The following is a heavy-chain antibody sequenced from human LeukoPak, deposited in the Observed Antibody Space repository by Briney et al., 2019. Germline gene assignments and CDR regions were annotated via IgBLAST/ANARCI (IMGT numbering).Heavy chain of an antibody. D-gene: IGHD5-24*01. Sequence: GGSLRLSGAASGFTFSSYGFHWVRQAAGKGLEWVSAIGVAGDTYYPGSVKGRFTISRENAKNSLYLQMNSLRAGDTAVYYCARREAGAFDIWGQGTMVIVSS. CDR1: GFTFSSYG. CDR2: IGVAGDT. V-gene: IGHV3-13*01. J-gene: IGHJ3*02. CDR3: ARREAGAFDI.